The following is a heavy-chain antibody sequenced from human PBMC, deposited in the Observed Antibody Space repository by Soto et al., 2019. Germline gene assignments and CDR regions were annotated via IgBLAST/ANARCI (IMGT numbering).Heavy chain of an antibody. V-gene: IGHV3-11*01. CDR2: ISSSGSTI. J-gene: IGHJ4*02. CDR3: ASSTGPDYYFDY. Sequence: PGGSLRLSCAASGFTFSDYYMSWIRRAPGKGLEWVSYISSSGSTIYYADSVKGRFTISRDNAKNSLYLQMNSLRAEDTAVYYCASSTGPDYYFDYWGQGTLVTVSS. CDR1: GFTFSDYY.